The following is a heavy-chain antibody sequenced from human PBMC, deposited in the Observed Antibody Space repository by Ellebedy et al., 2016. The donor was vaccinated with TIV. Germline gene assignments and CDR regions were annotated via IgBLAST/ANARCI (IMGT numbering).Heavy chain of an antibody. CDR3: AREDTDWYYFDN. CDR1: GFTFSNYA. CDR2: ISGASDHI. Sequence: GESLKISXAASGFTFSNYAMNWVRQAPGKGPEWVSSISGASDHIYYGDSVKGRFAISRDNTKNLLFLQMNSLRADDTAIYYCAREDTDWYYFDNWGQGTLVTVSS. J-gene: IGHJ4*02. D-gene: IGHD3-9*01. V-gene: IGHV3-21*06.